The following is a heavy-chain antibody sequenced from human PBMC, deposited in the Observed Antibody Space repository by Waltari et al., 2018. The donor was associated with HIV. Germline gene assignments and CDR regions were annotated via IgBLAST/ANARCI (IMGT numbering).Heavy chain of an antibody. CDR2: MKRKTEGGTT. Sequence: EVQLVESGGGLVKPGGSLRLSCAASGFTFSNAWMRWVRQAPGKGLEGVGRMKRKTEGGTTDHAAPVKGRFTISRDDSKNTLYLQMNSLKTEDTAVYDCATDGEIAVAGKVYWGQGTLVTVSS. CDR1: GFTFSNAW. V-gene: IGHV3-15*01. J-gene: IGHJ4*02. D-gene: IGHD6-19*01. CDR3: ATDGEIAVAGKVY.